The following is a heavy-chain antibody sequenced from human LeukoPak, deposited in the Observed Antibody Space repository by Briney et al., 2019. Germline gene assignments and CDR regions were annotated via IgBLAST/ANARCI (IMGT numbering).Heavy chain of an antibody. D-gene: IGHD1-26*01. V-gene: IGHV3-9*01. CDR3: AKVHSGSYLVSYDAVDI. Sequence: PGRSLRLSCAASGFTFDDYAMHWVRQAPGKGLEWVSDISWNSGSIGYADSVKGRFTISRDNAKNSLYPQMNSLRAEDTALYYCAKVHSGSYLVSYDAVDIWGQGTMVTVSS. CDR1: GFTFDDYA. CDR2: ISWNSGSI. J-gene: IGHJ3*02.